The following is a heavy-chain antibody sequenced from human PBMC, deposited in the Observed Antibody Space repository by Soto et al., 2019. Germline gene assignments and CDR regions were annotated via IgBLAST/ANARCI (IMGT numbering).Heavy chain of an antibody. V-gene: IGHV2-5*02. CDR3: AHRVLRTVFGLVTTTAIYFDF. CDR1: GFSLTTSGVG. J-gene: IGHJ4*02. CDR2: IYWDDDK. D-gene: IGHD3-3*01. Sequence: QITLNESGPTQVKPRQTLTLTCTFSGFSLTTSGVGVGWIRQSPGKAPEWLALIYWDDDKRYSPSLKSSLTITNDTSKHQVVLTMADLDPADTATYYCAHRVLRTVFGLVTTTAIYFDFWGQGTPVAVSS.